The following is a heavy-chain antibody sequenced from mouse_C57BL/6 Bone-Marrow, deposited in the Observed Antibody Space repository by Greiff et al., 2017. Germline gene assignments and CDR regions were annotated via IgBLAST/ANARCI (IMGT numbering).Heavy chain of an antibody. Sequence: VKLQESGPGLVQPSQSLSITCTVSGFSLTSYGVHWVRQSPGKGLEWLGVIWSGGSTDYNAAFMSRLSITKDNSKSQVFFKMNSLQADDTAIYYCAKSTCGSSPAGFAYWGQGTLVTVSA. CDR1: GFSLTSYG. D-gene: IGHD1-1*01. CDR3: AKSTCGSSPAGFAY. J-gene: IGHJ3*01. CDR2: IWSGGST. V-gene: IGHV2-5*01.